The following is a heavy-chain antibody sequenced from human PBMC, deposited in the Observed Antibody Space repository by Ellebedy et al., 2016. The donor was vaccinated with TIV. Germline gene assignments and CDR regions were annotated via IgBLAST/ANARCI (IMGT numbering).Heavy chain of an antibody. CDR2: ARNKAKGHTR. CDR1: GFTFSDHY. Sequence: GESLKISCAASGFTFSDHYMDWVRLAPGKGLEWVARARNKAKGHTREYAASVKGRFTISRDDSQNSLYLQMDSLKTEDTALYYYARGDSDSRGYHYERYWGQGTLVTVSS. V-gene: IGHV3-72*01. D-gene: IGHD3-22*01. CDR3: ARGDSDSRGYHYERY. J-gene: IGHJ4*02.